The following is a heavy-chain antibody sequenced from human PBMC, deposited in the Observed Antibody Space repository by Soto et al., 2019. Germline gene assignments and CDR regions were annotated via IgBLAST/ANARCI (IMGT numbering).Heavy chain of an antibody. J-gene: IGHJ4*02. Sequence: GESLKISCKGSGYIFTSYWIGWVRQMPGKGLEWMGIIYPGDSDTRYSPSFQGQVTISADKSISTTYLQWSSLKASDTAMYYCARHVSCFDRIQPTPFDYRGQRTLVTVSS. CDR3: ARHVSCFDRIQPTPFDY. CDR2: IYPGDSDT. D-gene: IGHD1-1*01. CDR1: GYIFTSYW. V-gene: IGHV5-51*01.